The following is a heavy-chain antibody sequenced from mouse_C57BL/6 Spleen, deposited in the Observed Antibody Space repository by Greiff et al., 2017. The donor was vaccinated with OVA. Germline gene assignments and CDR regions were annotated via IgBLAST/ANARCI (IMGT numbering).Heavy chain of an antibody. D-gene: IGHD2-1*01. J-gene: IGHJ4*01. Sequence: QVQLKQSGPGLVQPSQSLSITCTVSGFSFTSYGVHWVRQSPGKGLEWLGVIWSGGSTDYNAAFISRLSISKDNSKSQVFFKMNRLQADDTAIYSCANFYGNYDAMDYWGQGTSVTVSS. CDR3: ANFYGNYDAMDY. V-gene: IGHV2-2*01. CDR1: GFSFTSYG. CDR2: IWSGGST.